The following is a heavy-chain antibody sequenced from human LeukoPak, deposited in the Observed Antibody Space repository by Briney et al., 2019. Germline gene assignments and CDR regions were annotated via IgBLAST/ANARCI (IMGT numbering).Heavy chain of an antibody. J-gene: IGHJ4*02. D-gene: IGHD1-26*01. CDR2: IYTSGST. V-gene: IGHV4-61*02. CDR3: AREVGAGPLV. Sequence: SQTLSLTSTVSGGSISSGSYYWSWIRQPAGKGLEWIGRIYTSGSTNYNPSLKSRVTISVDTSKNQFSLKLSSVTAADTAVYYCAREVGAGPLVWGQGTLVTVSS. CDR1: GGSISSGSYY.